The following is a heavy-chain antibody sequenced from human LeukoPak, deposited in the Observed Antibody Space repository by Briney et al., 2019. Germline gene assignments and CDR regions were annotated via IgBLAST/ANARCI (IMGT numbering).Heavy chain of an antibody. Sequence: ASVKVSCKASGYTFTGYYMHWVRQAPGRGLEWMGWIYPNSGGTNYAQRFQGRVTMTRDTSISTAYMELSRLRSDDTAVYYCARSLYGDPNWFDPWGQGTLVTVSS. CDR3: ARSLYGDPNWFDP. CDR1: GYTFTGYY. D-gene: IGHD4-17*01. CDR2: IYPNSGGT. J-gene: IGHJ5*02. V-gene: IGHV1-2*02.